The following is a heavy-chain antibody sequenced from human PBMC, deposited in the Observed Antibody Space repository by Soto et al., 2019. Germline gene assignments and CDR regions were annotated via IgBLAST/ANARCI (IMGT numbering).Heavy chain of an antibody. Sequence: QVQLVQSGAEVKKPGSSVKVSCKASGGTFSSYTISWVRQAPGQGLEWMGRIIPILGIANYAQKFQGRVTMTTDTSTSTAYMELRSLRSDDTAVYYCARDSSSSWYDGGQLGVWGQGTLVTVSS. J-gene: IGHJ4*02. CDR3: ARDSSSSWYDGGQLGV. CDR2: IIPILGIA. D-gene: IGHD6-13*01. V-gene: IGHV1-69*08. CDR1: GGTFSSYT.